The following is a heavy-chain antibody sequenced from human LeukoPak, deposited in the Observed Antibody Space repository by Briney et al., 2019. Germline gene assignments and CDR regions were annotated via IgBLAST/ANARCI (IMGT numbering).Heavy chain of an antibody. Sequence: SQTLSLTCTVSGGSISSGSYYWNWIRQPAGKGLEWIGRIYTSGSTNYNPSLKSRVTISVDTSKNQFPLRLNSVTAADTAVYYCAGAPHYYDSSGYYWNYWYFDLWGRGTLVTVSS. CDR2: IYTSGST. CDR3: AGAPHYYDSSGYYWNYWYFDL. CDR1: GGSISSGSYY. V-gene: IGHV4-61*02. D-gene: IGHD3-22*01. J-gene: IGHJ2*01.